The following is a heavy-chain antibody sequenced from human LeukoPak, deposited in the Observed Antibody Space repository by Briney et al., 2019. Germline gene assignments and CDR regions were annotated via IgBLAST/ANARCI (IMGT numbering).Heavy chain of an antibody. V-gene: IGHV4-59*08. Sequence: PSETLSLTCTLSVDSITTYYWSWIRQPPGKGLEWIGYVYYSGSTNYNPSLKSRVTMSIDTPKNQFSLELTSVTAADTAVYYCVRHTWFGTRHWFDPWGQGTLVTVSS. J-gene: IGHJ5*02. D-gene: IGHD3-10*01. CDR1: VDSITTYY. CDR3: VRHTWFGTRHWFDP. CDR2: VYYSGST.